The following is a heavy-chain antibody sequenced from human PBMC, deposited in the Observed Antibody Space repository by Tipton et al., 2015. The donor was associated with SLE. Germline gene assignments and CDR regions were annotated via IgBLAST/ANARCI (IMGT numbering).Heavy chain of an antibody. J-gene: IGHJ4*02. CDR3: AREDMITFGGVIVD. CDR2: TSYDGSNK. D-gene: IGHD3-16*02. Sequence: SPRLSCAASGFTFSSYAMHWVRQAPGKGLEWVAVTSYDGSNKYYADSVKGRFTISRDNSKNTLYLQMNSLRAEDTAVYYCAREDMITFGGVIVDWGQGTLVTVSS. CDR1: GFTFSSYA. V-gene: IGHV3-30*04.